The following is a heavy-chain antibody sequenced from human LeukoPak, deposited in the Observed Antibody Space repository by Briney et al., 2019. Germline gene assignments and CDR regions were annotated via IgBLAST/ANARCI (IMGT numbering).Heavy chain of an antibody. D-gene: IGHD5-18*01. CDR2: ISYDGSNK. Sequence: GGSLRLSCAASGFTFSSYGMHWVRQAPGKGLEWVAVISYDGSNKYYADSVKGRFTISRDNSKNTLYLQMNSLRAEDTAVYYCANLKRALADTAMVFDYWGQGTLVTVSS. CDR1: GFTFSSYG. J-gene: IGHJ4*02. V-gene: IGHV3-30*18. CDR3: ANLKRALADTAMVFDY.